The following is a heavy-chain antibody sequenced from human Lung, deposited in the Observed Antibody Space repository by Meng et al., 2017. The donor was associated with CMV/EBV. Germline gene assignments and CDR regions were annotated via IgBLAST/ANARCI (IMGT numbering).Heavy chain of an antibody. J-gene: IGHJ4*02. Sequence: SVNVPCQASGGTFSSYVISWLRQAPGQGREWMGRIIPILCIANYAQKFQGRVTLTADKSTSTAYMELSGLRSEVTAGYYCARESLDLYGDSRGYLDYWGQGTXVTVSS. CDR2: IIPILCIA. D-gene: IGHD4-17*01. V-gene: IGHV1-69*04. CDR3: ARESLDLYGDSRGYLDY. CDR1: GGTFSSYV.